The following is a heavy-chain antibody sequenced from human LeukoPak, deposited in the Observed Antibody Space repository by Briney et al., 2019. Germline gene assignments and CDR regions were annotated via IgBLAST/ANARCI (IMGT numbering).Heavy chain of an antibody. D-gene: IGHD6-13*01. V-gene: IGHV1-2*02. CDR1: GYTFIAYY. CDR3: WGADRSSWENDY. J-gene: IGHJ4*02. Sequence: ASVKVSCKASGYTFIAYYMHWVRQAPGQGLEWTGWIANSGGTRYAQKFQGRVTMTRDTSVSTAQMEESGLISDDTAVYYYWGADRSSWENDYWGQGTLVTVSS. CDR2: IANSGGT.